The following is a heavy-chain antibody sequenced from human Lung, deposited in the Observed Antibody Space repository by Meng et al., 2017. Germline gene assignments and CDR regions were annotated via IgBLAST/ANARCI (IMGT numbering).Heavy chain of an antibody. V-gene: IGHV3-30*04. Sequence: QVQLAESGGALVQPGRSLRLSCAASGFSFSSHAMHWVRQAPGKGLEWVALISYDGSGEGYADSVKGRFTISRDNSESTLYLQMDSLRPEDTAVYYCIAEIGPKSFDNWGQGTLVTVSS. CDR2: ISYDGSGE. CDR3: IAEIGPKSFDN. J-gene: IGHJ4*02. CDR1: GFSFSSHA. D-gene: IGHD3-22*01.